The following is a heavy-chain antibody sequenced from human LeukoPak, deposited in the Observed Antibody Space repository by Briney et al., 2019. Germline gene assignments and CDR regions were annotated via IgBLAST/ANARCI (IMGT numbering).Heavy chain of an antibody. J-gene: IGHJ5*02. CDR3: ASSGYYYDSSGYS. CDR2: IYHSGTT. D-gene: IGHD3-22*01. V-gene: IGHV4-38-2*02. CDR1: GYSISSGYY. Sequence: SETLSLTCTVSGYSISSGYYWGWIRQPPGKGLEWIGIIYHSGTTYYSPSLKSRVTISVDTSKNQFSLKLSSVTAADTAVYYCASSGYYYDSSGYSWGQGTLVTVSS.